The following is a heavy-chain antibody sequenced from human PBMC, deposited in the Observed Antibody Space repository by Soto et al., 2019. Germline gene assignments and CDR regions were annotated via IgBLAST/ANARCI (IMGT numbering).Heavy chain of an antibody. V-gene: IGHV3-33*01. CDR1: GFTFSSYG. CDR2: IWYDGSNK. CDR3: ARDGYYYDSSALYY. D-gene: IGHD3-22*01. J-gene: IGHJ4*02. Sequence: GGSLRLSCAASGFTFSSYGMHWVRQAPGKGLEWVALIWYDGSNKYYADSVKGRFTISRDNSKNTLYLQMNSLRAEDTAVYYCARDGYYYDSSALYYWGQGPLVTVSS.